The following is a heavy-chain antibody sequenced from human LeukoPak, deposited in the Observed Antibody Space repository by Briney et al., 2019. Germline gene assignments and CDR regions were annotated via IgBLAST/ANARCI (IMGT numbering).Heavy chain of an antibody. CDR1: GFTFSSYW. CDR3: ARGNGYGY. CDR2: INSDGSST. V-gene: IGHV3-74*01. D-gene: IGHD5-12*01. Sequence: PGGSLRLSCVPPGFTFSSYWMHWVRQGPERGLVWVSRINSDGSSTSYADSVKGRFTISRDNAKNTLYLQMNSLRAEDTAVYYCARGNGYGYWGQGTLVTVSS. J-gene: IGHJ4*02.